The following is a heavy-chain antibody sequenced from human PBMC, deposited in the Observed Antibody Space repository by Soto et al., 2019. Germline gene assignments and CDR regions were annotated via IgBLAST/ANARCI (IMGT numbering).Heavy chain of an antibody. D-gene: IGHD2-2*01. CDR2: IYYSGST. V-gene: IGHV4-30-4*01. CDR3: ARADAVVVPAPYYGMDV. J-gene: IGHJ6*02. Sequence: QVQLQESGPGLVKPSQTLSLTCTVSGGSISSGDYYWGWIRQPPGKGLEWIGYIYYSGSTYYNPSLKRRVTISVDTSKNQCSLKLSSVTAADTAVYYCARADAVVVPAPYYGMDVWGQGTTVTVSS. CDR1: GGSISSGDYY.